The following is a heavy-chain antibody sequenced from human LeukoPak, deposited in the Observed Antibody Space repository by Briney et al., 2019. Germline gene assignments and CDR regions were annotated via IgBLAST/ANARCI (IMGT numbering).Heavy chain of an antibody. D-gene: IGHD1-26*01. V-gene: IGHV1-18*01. CDR1: GYTFTSYG. CDR3: ARDRELNGGPYNWFDP. Sequence: ASVKVSCKASGYTFTSYGISWVRQAPGHGLEWMGWISAYNGNTNYAQKLQGRVTMTTDTSTSTAYMELRSLRSDDTAVYYCARDRELNGGPYNWFDPWGQGNLVTLSS. CDR2: ISAYNGNT. J-gene: IGHJ5*02.